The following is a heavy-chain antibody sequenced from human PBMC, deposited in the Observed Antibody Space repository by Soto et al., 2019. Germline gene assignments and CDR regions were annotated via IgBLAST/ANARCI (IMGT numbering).Heavy chain of an antibody. CDR1: GGTFRTYA. D-gene: IGHD6-19*01. CDR3: AKGAVAGTPTSYYYYGMDV. J-gene: IGHJ6*02. V-gene: IGHV1-69*12. CDR2: IIPIFGTV. Sequence: QVQLLQSGAEVKKPGSSVRVSCEASGGTFRTYAISWVRQAPGQGLEWMGEIIPIFGTVNYAQKFQGRVTITADESTTTVYMDLGSLRSEDTAVYYCAKGAVAGTPTSYYYYGMDVWGQGPTVTVSS.